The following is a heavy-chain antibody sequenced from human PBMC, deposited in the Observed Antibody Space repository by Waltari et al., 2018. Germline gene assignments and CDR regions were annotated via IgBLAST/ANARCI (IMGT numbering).Heavy chain of an antibody. CDR2: IWYDGSNK. CDR3: ARGDGGSGLGASDI. Sequence: QVQLVESGGGVVQSGRSLRLCCVGSGFTFTTHGMNWVRQAPGKGLEWVAVIWYDGSNKNYVDSVKGRFTISRDNSKNTMYLEMNRLRAEDTAVYFCARGDGGSGLGASDIWGQGTMVTVSS. CDR1: GFTFTTHG. D-gene: IGHD3-3*01. J-gene: IGHJ3*02. V-gene: IGHV3-33*01.